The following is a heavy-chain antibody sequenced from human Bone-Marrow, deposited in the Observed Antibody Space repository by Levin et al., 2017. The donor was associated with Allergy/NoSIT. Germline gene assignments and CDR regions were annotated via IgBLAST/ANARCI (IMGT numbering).Heavy chain of an antibody. Sequence: PSETLSLTCIVTGASISNTNYFWGWIRQSPGKGLQWVGSIYYSGSTYYNPSLKSRVTISVDTSKNQLSLSLRSVTAADTSVYYCAREPEYIDTSGYYSYWGQGALVTVSS. CDR2: IYYSGST. J-gene: IGHJ4*02. CDR1: GASISNTNYF. CDR3: AREPEYIDTSGYYSY. D-gene: IGHD3-22*01. V-gene: IGHV4-39*02.